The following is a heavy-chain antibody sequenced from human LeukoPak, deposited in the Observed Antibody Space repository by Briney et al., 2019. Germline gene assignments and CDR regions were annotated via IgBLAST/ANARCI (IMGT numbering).Heavy chain of an antibody. J-gene: IGHJ4*02. D-gene: IGHD6-13*01. CDR2: IYSSGNT. CDR1: GGSISSYY. Sequence: SETLSLTCTVSGGSISSYYWSWIRQPPGKGLEGIGYIYSSGNTNYSPSLKSRATISVDTSKNQFSLKLSSVTAADTAVYYCARLSGYSSSWVDYWGQGTLVTVSS. CDR3: ARLSGYSSSWVDY. V-gene: IGHV4-59*08.